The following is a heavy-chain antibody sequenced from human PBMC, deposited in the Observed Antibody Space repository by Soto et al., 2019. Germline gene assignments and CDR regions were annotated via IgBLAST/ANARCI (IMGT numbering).Heavy chain of an antibody. J-gene: IGHJ4*02. V-gene: IGHV4-30-2*05. CDR3: ARVGAVGATTADY. D-gene: IGHD1-26*01. CDR1: GGSISIGGYS. CDR2: IYHSGST. Sequence: SETLSLTCSVSGGSISIGGYSWSWIRQPPGKGLEWIGYIYHSGSTYYNPSLKSRVTISVDTPKNQFSLKLSSVTAADTAVYYCARVGAVGATTADYWGQGTLVTVPS.